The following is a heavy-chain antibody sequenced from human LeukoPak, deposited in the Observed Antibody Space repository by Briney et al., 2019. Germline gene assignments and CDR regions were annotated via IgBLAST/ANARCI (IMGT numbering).Heavy chain of an antibody. CDR3: ARLGDDAFDI. Sequence: ASVKVSCKASGGTFSSYAISWVRQAPGQGLEWMGGIIPIFGTANYAQKFQGRVTMTADESTSTAYMELSSLRSEDTAVYYCARLGDDAFDIWGQGTMVTVSS. CDR1: GGTFSSYA. J-gene: IGHJ3*02. CDR2: IIPIFGTA. V-gene: IGHV1-69*13. D-gene: IGHD3-16*01.